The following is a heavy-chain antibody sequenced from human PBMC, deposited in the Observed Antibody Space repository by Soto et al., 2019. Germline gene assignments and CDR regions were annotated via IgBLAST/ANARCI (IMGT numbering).Heavy chain of an antibody. CDR1: GFTFSSYA. J-gene: IGHJ4*02. D-gene: IGHD2-15*01. CDR3: AKVPKYGSGGSCYGGYFDY. Sequence: GGSLRLSCAASGFTFSSYAMSWVRQAPGKGLDWVSTISGSGGNTYYADSVKGRFTISRDNSKNTLHVQMNSLRAEDTAVYYCAKVPKYGSGGSCYGGYFDYWGQGTLVTVSS. CDR2: ISGSGGNT. V-gene: IGHV3-23*01.